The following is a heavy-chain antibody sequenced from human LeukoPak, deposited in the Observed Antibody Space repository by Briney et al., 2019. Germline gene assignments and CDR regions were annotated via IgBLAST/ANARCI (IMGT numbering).Heavy chain of an antibody. D-gene: IGHD6-13*01. V-gene: IGHV1-3*04. CDR1: GYTFTSYS. CDR3: SRDGGGSNWYL. J-gene: IGHJ4*02. Sequence: ASVKVSCKASGYTFTSYSIHWVRQAPGQGLEWMGWVNTGNGDTMYSQKFQGRVTITRDTSASTADMELSSLTSGDTAVYYCSRDGGGSNWYLWGQGTLVTVSS. CDR2: VNTGNGDT.